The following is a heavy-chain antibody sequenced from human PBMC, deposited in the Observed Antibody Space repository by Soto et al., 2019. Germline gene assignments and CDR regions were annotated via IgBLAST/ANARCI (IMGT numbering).Heavy chain of an antibody. CDR2: IWYDGSNK. CDR3: ARLGYCSSTRCYYYGMDV. D-gene: IGHD2-2*01. CDR1: GFTFRSYG. V-gene: IGHV3-33*01. J-gene: IGHJ6*02. Sequence: GGSLRLSCAASGFTFRSYGMHWVRQAPGKGLEWVAVIWYDGSNKYYVDSVKGRFTISRDNSKNTLYLQMNSLRAEDTAVYYCARLGYCSSTRCYYYGMDVWGQETTVTVSS.